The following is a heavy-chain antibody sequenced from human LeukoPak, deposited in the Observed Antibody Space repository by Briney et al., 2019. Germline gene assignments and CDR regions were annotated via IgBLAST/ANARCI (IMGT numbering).Heavy chain of an antibody. CDR1: GFTFSDYY. D-gene: IGHD5-18*01. Sequence: GGSLRLSCAASGFTFSDYYMSWIRQAPGKGLEWVSYISSSGSTIYYADSVKGRFTISRDNAKNSLYLQMNSLRAEDTAVYYGTAWDTAMAQDAFDIRRQGPTLTVSS. CDR2: ISSSGSTI. J-gene: IGHJ3*02. CDR3: TAWDTAMAQDAFDI. V-gene: IGHV3-11*01.